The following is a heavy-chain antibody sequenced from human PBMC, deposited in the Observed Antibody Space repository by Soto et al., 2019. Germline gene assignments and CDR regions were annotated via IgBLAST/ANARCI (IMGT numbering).Heavy chain of an antibody. CDR1: GGSISSVDYY. Sequence: QVQLQESGPGLVKPSQTLSLTCTVSGGSISSVDYYWTWIRQPPGKGLEWIGYIYYSGSTYYNPSLKSRVTISVDTSKNQFSLRLSSVTAADTDVYYCARATYRGYNSRGAFHIWGQGTMLAVSS. CDR3: ARATYRGYNSRGAFHI. V-gene: IGHV4-30-4*01. J-gene: IGHJ3*02. CDR2: IYYSGST. D-gene: IGHD3-22*01.